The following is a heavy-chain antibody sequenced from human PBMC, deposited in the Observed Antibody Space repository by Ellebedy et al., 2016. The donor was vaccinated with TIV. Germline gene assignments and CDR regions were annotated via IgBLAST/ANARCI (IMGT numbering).Heavy chain of an antibody. CDR2: INQGGSET. D-gene: IGHD5-12*01. Sequence: GESLKISCAASGFTFIRFWMAWVRQAPGKGLEWVATINQGGSETYYVDSVKGRFTISRDNSKNSLYLQMNSLRADDTALYYCASAARGSGAYESFWGQGTLVTVSS. CDR1: GFTFIRFW. V-gene: IGHV3-7*01. J-gene: IGHJ4*02. CDR3: ASAARGSGAYESF.